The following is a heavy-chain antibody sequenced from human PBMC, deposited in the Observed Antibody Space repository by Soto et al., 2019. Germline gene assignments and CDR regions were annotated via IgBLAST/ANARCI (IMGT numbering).Heavy chain of an antibody. CDR2: IISDGSST. V-gene: IGHV3-74*01. D-gene: IGHD6-13*01. CDR3: ARRGSWYYYYGMDV. J-gene: IGHJ6*02. CDR1: GFTFSSYW. Sequence: EVQLVESGGGLVQPGGTLRLSCAASGFTFSSYWMHWVRQAPGKGLVWVSRIISDGSSTSYADSVKGRFTISRDNAKNTLYLQMNSLRAEDTAVYYCARRGSWYYYYGMDVWGQGTTVTVSS.